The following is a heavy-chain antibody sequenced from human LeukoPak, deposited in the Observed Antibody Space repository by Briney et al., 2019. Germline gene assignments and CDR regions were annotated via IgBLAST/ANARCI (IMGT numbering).Heavy chain of an antibody. CDR1: GFTFNNYW. CDR3: AKGGDSSSSRVHFDY. CDR2: IKQDGSEK. D-gene: IGHD6-6*01. Sequence: GGSLRLSCAASGFTFNNYWMNWVRQAPGKGLEWVANIKQDGSEKYYVDSVKGRFTISRDNSKNTLYLQMNSLRAEDTAVYYCAKGGDSSSSRVHFDYWGQGTLVTVSS. J-gene: IGHJ4*02. V-gene: IGHV3-7*03.